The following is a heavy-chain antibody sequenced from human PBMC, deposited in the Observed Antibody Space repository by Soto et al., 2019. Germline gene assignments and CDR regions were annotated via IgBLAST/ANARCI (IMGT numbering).Heavy chain of an antibody. D-gene: IGHD3-22*01. CDR2: MNPNSGNT. J-gene: IGHJ6*02. V-gene: IGHV1-8*01. Sequence: ASVKVSCKASGYTFTSYDINWVRQATGQGXEWMGWMNPNSGNTGYAQKFQGRVTMTRNTSISTAYMELSSLRSEDTAVYYCARQGYYYDSSGYYYVGVYYFYCIDVRGQGPTFTV. CDR3: ARQGYYYDSSGYYYVGVYYFYCIDV. CDR1: GYTFTSYD.